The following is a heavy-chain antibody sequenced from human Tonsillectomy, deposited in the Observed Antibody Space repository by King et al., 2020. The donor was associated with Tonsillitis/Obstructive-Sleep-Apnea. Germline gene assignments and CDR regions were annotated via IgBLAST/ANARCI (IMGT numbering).Heavy chain of an antibody. CDR3: AGERARRPEFDY. Sequence: VQLQQWGAGLLKPSETLSLTCAVYGGSFSDNYWSWIRQPPGKGLEWIGEINHSGSSNYNPSLKSRVTISVDTSKNQFSLKLSSVTAADTAVYYCAGERARRPEFDYWGQGTRVTVSS. V-gene: IGHV4-34*01. J-gene: IGHJ4*02. CDR1: GGSFSDNY. CDR2: INHSGSS.